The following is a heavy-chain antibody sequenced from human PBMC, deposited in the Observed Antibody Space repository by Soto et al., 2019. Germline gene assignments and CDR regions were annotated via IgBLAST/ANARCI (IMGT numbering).Heavy chain of an antibody. CDR3: ARSTSSGYYYY. V-gene: IGHV3-53*02. CDR2: IYSGDST. Sequence: VPLVETGGGLIQPGGSLRLSCAASGFTLSTNYMSWVRQAPGKGLEWVSGIYSGDSTSYADSVKGRFTISKDNSKNTLYLQMNSLRAEDTAVYYCARSTSSGYYYYWGQGTLVTVSS. CDR1: GFTLSTNY. J-gene: IGHJ4*02. D-gene: IGHD3-22*01.